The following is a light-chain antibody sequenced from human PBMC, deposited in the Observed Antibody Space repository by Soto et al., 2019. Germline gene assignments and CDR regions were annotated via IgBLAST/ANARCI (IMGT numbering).Light chain of an antibody. V-gene: IGKV3-20*01. J-gene: IGKJ5*01. CDR3: QQYGSSEII. CDR2: DIS. Sequence: EIVLTQSPVTLSLSPGDRATLFCMARQILTNPYIAWYQQKPGQAPRLLIYDISSRATGIPDRFSGSVSGTDFTLTITRLEPEDFAVFYCQQYGSSEIIFGQGTRLEIK. CDR1: QILTNPY.